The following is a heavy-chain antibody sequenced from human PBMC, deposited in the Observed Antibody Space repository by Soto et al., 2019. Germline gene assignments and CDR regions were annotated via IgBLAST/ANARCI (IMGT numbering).Heavy chain of an antibody. J-gene: IGHJ5*02. D-gene: IGHD2-2*01. CDR3: ARVLKGVPVARHSVFDP. CDR2: IIPIFGTA. CDR1: GGTFSSYA. V-gene: IGHV1-69*01. Sequence: QVQLVQSGAEVKKPGSSVKVSCKASGGTFSSYAISWVRQAPGQGLEWMGGIIPIFGTANYAQKFQGRVTITADESTSTAYMELSSLRSEDTAVYYCARVLKGVPVARHSVFDPWGQGTLVTVSS.